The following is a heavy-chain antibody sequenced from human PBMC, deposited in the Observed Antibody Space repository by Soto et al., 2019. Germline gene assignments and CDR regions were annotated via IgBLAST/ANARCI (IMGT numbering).Heavy chain of an antibody. CDR2: ISSSGSTI. D-gene: IGHD3-10*01. CDR1: GFTFSSYE. Sequence: PGGSLRLSCAASGFTFSSYEMNWVRQAPGKGLEWVSYISSSGSTIYYADSVKGRFTISRDNAKNSLYLQMNSLRAEDTAAYYCARDRDYYYGMDVWGQGTTVTVSS. CDR3: ARDRDYYYGMDV. V-gene: IGHV3-48*03. J-gene: IGHJ6*02.